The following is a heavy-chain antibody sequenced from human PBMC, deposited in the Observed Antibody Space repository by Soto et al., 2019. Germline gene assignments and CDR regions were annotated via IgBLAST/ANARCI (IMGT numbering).Heavy chain of an antibody. V-gene: IGHV4-39*07. J-gene: IGHJ5*02. CDR2: IYYSGSN. CDR3: ARETYGDYVGYFDP. CDR1: CGSISSSSYY. Sequence: SETLSFTCTVSCGSISSSSYYCGWIRQPPGKGLEWIGSIYYSGSNYYNPSLKSRVTISVDTSKNQFSLKLRSVTAADTAVYYCARETYGDYVGYFDPWGQGIQVTVSS. D-gene: IGHD4-17*01.